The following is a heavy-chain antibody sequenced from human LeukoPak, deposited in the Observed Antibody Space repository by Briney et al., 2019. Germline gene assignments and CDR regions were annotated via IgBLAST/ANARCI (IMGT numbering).Heavy chain of an antibody. V-gene: IGHV3-23*01. CDR2: IGPGSTST. D-gene: IGHD4-17*01. J-gene: IGHJ4*02. CDR3: AKHSGDPLTNFDY. Sequence: GGSLRLSCTAPGFTFSSYAMNWVRQAPGKGLEWVSGIGPGSTSTYYADSVKGRFTISRDNSRNTLYLQMNSLRADDTAVYYCAKHSGDPLTNFDYWGQGTLVT. CDR1: GFTFSSYA.